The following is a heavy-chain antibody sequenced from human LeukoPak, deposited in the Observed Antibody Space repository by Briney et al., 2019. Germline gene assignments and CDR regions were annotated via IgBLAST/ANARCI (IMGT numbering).Heavy chain of an antibody. Sequence: PGGSLRLSCAASGFTFSSYAMSWVRQAPGKGLEWVSAISGSGGSTYYADSVRGRFTISRDNSKNTLYLQMNSLRAEDTAVYYCARRYCGGDCYSTLLYYFGYWGQGTLVTVSS. CDR2: ISGSGGST. CDR3: ARRYCGGDCYSTLLYYFGY. J-gene: IGHJ4*02. V-gene: IGHV3-23*01. CDR1: GFTFSSYA. D-gene: IGHD2-21*02.